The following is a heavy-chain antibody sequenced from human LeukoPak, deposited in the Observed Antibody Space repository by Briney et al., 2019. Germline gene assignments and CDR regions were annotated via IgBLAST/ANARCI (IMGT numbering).Heavy chain of an antibody. CDR2: IWYDGSNK. CDR1: GFTFSSYG. J-gene: IGHJ3*02. Sequence: HPGGSLRLSCAASGFTFSSYGMHWVRQAPGKGLEWVAVIWYDGSNKYYADSVKGRFTISRDNSKNTLYLQMNSLRAEDTAVYYCAKTAYYYDSSGYYYADAFDIWGQGTMVTVSS. CDR3: AKTAYYYDSSGYYYADAFDI. V-gene: IGHV3-33*06. D-gene: IGHD3-22*01.